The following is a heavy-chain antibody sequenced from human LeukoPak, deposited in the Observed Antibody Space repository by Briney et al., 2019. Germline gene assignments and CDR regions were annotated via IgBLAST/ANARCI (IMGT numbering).Heavy chain of an antibody. D-gene: IGHD2-8*01. CDR3: ARDVDDNVLMDY. J-gene: IGHJ4*02. CDR2: ISSSSSYI. CDR1: GFTFSSYS. V-gene: IGHV3-21*01. Sequence: PGGSLRLSCAASGFTFSSYSMNWVRQAPGKGLEWVSSISSSSSYIYYADSVKGRFTISRDNAKNSLYLQMNSLRAEDTAVYYCARDVDDNVLMDYWGQGTLVTVSS.